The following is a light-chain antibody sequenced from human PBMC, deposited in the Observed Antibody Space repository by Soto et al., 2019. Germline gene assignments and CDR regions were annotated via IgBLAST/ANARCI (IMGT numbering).Light chain of an antibody. CDR2: GAS. Sequence: EIVLTQSPGTLSLSPGERATLSCRASQSVSNSYLAWYQQKPGQAPSLLIYGASSRATGIPDRFSGSGSGTDFTLTISRLEPEDFAMYYCQQYGSSPRTFGQGTKVDNK. CDR3: QQYGSSPRT. V-gene: IGKV3-20*01. J-gene: IGKJ1*01. CDR1: QSVSNSY.